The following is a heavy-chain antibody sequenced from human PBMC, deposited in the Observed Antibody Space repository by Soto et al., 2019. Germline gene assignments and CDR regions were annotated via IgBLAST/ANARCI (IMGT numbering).Heavy chain of an antibody. CDR1: GFTLSSYS. CDR2: ISSSSSYI. V-gene: IGHV3-21*01. J-gene: IGHJ4*02. Sequence: GSLRLSCAASGFTLSSYSMNWVRQAPGKGLEWVSSISSSSSYIYYADSVKGRFTISRDNAKNSLYLQMNSLRAEDTAVYYCARDTGGDTAMADYWGQGTLVTVSS. D-gene: IGHD5-18*01. CDR3: ARDTGGDTAMADY.